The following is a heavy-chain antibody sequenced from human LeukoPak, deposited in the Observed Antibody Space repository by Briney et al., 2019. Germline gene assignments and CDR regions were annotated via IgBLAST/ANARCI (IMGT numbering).Heavy chain of an antibody. CDR2: IYTSGST. J-gene: IGHJ4*02. Sequence: SQTLSLTCTVSGGSISSGSYYWRWIRQPAGKGLEWIGRIYTSGSTNYNPSLKSRVTISVDTSKNQFSLKLSSVTAADTAVNYCARDRAMVRGTCFDWCGQGTLVTVSS. CDR3: ARDRAMVRGTCFDW. V-gene: IGHV4-61*02. CDR1: GGSISSGSYY. D-gene: IGHD3-10*01.